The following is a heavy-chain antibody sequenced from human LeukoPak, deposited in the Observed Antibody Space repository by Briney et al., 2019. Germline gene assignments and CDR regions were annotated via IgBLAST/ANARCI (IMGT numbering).Heavy chain of an antibody. J-gene: IGHJ4*02. V-gene: IGHV3-48*04. CDR1: GFTFSSYS. CDR3: ARDTPPYSSSWYSYYFDY. Sequence: PGGSLRLSCAASGFTFSSYSMNWVRQAPGKGLEWVSYISSSSSTIYYADSVKGRFTISRDNAKNSLYLQMNSLRAEDTAVYYCARDTPPYSSSWYSYYFDYWGQGTLVTVSS. D-gene: IGHD6-13*01. CDR2: ISSSSSTI.